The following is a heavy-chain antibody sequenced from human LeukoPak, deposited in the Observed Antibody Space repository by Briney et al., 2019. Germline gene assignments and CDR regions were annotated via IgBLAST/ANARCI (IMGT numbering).Heavy chain of an antibody. D-gene: IGHD3-22*01. Sequence: GGSLRLSCAASGSIFSSAWMTWVRQAPGKGLEWVGHIKNKTNGGTTDYAAPVKGRFIISRDDSKNTLYLQMNSLRAEDTAVYYCAKDRLKYYDPGRFDYWGQGTLVTVSS. V-gene: IGHV3-15*01. CDR3: AKDRLKYYDPGRFDY. CDR1: GSIFSSAW. CDR2: IKNKTNGGTT. J-gene: IGHJ4*02.